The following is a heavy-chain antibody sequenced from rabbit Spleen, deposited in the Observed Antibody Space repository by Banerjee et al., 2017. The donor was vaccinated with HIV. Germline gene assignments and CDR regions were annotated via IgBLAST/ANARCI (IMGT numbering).Heavy chain of an antibody. J-gene: IGHJ4*01. Sequence: QEQLVESGGGLVQPGGSLKLSCKASGFDFSDYGVSWVRQAPGKGLEWIGYIDPIFGSTYNATWVNGRFTISSHNAQNTLYLQLNSLTAADTATYFCAREMIYGGTAYQGYFDLWGQGTLVTVS. CDR1: GFDFSDYG. CDR2: IDPIFGST. V-gene: IGHV1S47*01. D-gene: IGHD4-2*01. CDR3: AREMIYGGTAYQGYFDL.